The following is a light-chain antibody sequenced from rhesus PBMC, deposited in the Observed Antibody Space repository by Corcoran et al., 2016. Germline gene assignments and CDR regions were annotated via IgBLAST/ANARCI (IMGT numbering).Light chain of an antibody. CDR3: LQHNSFPYS. CDR2: DAS. V-gene: IGKV1-28*01. CDR1: QGISSH. J-gene: IGKJ2*01. Sequence: DIQMTQSPSSLSASVGDTVTITCRASQGISSHLNWFQQKPGKDPKLLIYDASRLEGGGPSRFSGSGSGTEFTITISSLQPEDFAAYYCLQHNSFPYSFGQGTKVEIK.